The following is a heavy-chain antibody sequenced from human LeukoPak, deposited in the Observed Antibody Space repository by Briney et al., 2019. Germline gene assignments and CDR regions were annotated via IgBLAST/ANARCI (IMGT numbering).Heavy chain of an antibody. Sequence: SETLSLTCTVSGGSIRSYWSWIRQPAGKGLEWIGEIYHSGSTNYNPSLKSRVTISVDKSKNQFSLKLSSVTAADTAVYYCARGLYYYGSGSYYTIDYWGQGTLVTVSS. CDR3: ARGLYYYGSGSYYTIDY. CDR2: IYHSGST. CDR1: GGSIRSY. J-gene: IGHJ4*02. V-gene: IGHV4-59*12. D-gene: IGHD3-10*01.